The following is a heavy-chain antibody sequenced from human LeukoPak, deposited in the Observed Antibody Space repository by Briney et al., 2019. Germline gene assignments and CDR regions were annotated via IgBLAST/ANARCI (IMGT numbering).Heavy chain of an antibody. CDR1: GGSISSYY. D-gene: IGHD5-18*01. J-gene: IGHJ4*02. CDR2: IYYSGST. V-gene: IGHV4-59*01. CDR3: ARKRGYSYGYFDY. Sequence: SETLSLTWTVSGGSISSYYWSWIRQPPGKGLEWMGYIYYSGSTNYNPSLKSRVTISVDTSKNQFSLKLSSVTAADTAVYYCARKRGYSYGYFDYWGQGTLVTVSS.